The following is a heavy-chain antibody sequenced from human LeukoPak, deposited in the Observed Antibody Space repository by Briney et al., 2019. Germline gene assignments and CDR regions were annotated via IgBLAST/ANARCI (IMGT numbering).Heavy chain of an antibody. V-gene: IGHV3-21*01. CDR3: ARGTYYYDSSGYSAGY. Sequence: PGGSLRLSCAASGFTFSSYSMNWVRQAPGKGLEWVSSISSSSSYIYYADSVKGRFTISRDNAKNSLYLQMNSLRAEDTAVYYCARGTYYYDSSGYSAGYWGQGTLVTVSS. CDR2: ISSSSSYI. J-gene: IGHJ4*02. CDR1: GFTFSSYS. D-gene: IGHD3-22*01.